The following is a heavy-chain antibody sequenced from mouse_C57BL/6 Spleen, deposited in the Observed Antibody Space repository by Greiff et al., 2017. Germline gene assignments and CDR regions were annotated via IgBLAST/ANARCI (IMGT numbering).Heavy chain of an antibody. Sequence: QVQLQQSGAELARPGASVKLSCTASGYTFTSYGISWVKQRTGQGLEWIGEIYPRSGNTYYNEKFKGKATLTADKSSSTAYMELRSLTSEDSAVYFCARNTTGFDYWGQGTTLTVSS. CDR1: GYTFTSYG. CDR2: IYPRSGNT. CDR3: ARNTTGFDY. J-gene: IGHJ2*01. V-gene: IGHV1-81*01. D-gene: IGHD1-1*01.